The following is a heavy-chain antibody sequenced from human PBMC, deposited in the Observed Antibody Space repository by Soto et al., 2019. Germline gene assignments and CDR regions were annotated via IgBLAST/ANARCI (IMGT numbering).Heavy chain of an antibody. J-gene: IGHJ4*02. CDR3: ARGRPRTFDY. Sequence: SETLCLNCTFPVGSVSIGSYYWSWIRRPPGKGLEWIGHVYYSAITNYNPSLKSRVTISVDTSKTQFSLKLSSVTAADTAVYYCARGRPRTFDYWGQGTLVTVSS. CDR2: VYYSAIT. CDR1: VGSVSIGSYY. V-gene: IGHV4-61*01.